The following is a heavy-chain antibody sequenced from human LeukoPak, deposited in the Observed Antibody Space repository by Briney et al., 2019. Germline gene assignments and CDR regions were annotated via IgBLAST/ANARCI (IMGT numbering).Heavy chain of an antibody. J-gene: IGHJ4*02. Sequence: SETLSLTCSVSGGSISNYYWSWVRQPPGKGLEWIGYIYYSGTTNYNPSLKGRVTISVDTSKNQFSLKLSSVTAADTAVYYCASYDSSGYSFDYWGQGTLVTVSS. CDR1: GGSISNYY. CDR3: ASYDSSGYSFDY. D-gene: IGHD3-22*01. CDR2: IYYSGTT. V-gene: IGHV4-59*08.